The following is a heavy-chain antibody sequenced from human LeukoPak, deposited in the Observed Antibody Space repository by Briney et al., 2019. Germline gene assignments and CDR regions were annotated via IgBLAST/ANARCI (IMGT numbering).Heavy chain of an antibody. D-gene: IGHD3-3*01. CDR1: GYTFTSYY. CDR3: ARDLIGDFWSGYYHY. J-gene: IGHJ4*02. Sequence: GASVKVSCKASGYTFTSYYMHWVRQAPGQGLEWMGIINPSGGSTSYAQKFQGRVTMTTDTSTSTAFMDLRSLTSDDTAVYYCARDLIGDFWSGYYHYWGQGTLVTVSS. CDR2: INPSGGST. V-gene: IGHV1-46*01.